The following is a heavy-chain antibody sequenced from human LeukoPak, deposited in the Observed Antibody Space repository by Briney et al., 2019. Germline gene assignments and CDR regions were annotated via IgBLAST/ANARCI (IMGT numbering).Heavy chain of an antibody. CDR3: ARDRGGGYFDY. J-gene: IGHJ4*02. CDR2: FSRSGPYI. D-gene: IGHD3-16*01. CDR1: GFTFSSYT. V-gene: IGHV3-21*01. Sequence: GGSLRLSCAASGFTFSSYTMNWVRQAPGKGLEWVSSFSRSGPYIYYADSVKGRFTISRDNAKNSLYLQMNSLRAEDTAVYYCARDRGGGYFDYWGQGALVTVSS.